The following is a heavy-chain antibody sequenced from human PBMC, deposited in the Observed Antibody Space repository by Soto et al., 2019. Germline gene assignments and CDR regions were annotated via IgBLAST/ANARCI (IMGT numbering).Heavy chain of an antibody. CDR1: GGSISSSSYY. Sequence: QLQLQESGPGLVKPSETLSLTCTVSGGSISSSSYYWGWIRQPPGKGLEWIGSIYYSGSTYYNPSLKSRVTISVDTSKNQFSLKLSSVTAADTAVYYCARLPYLRYDSSGYYPNSMIGWGQGTLVTVSS. CDR3: ARLPYLRYDSSGYYPNSMIG. V-gene: IGHV4-39*01. D-gene: IGHD3-22*01. CDR2: IYYSGST. J-gene: IGHJ4*02.